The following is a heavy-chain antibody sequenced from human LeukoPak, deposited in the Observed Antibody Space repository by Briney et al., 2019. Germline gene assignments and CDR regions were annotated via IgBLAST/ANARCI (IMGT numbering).Heavy chain of an antibody. D-gene: IGHD2-2*01. V-gene: IGHV3-23*01. CDR2: ISGSGGST. Sequence: GGSLRLSCAASGFTVSSNYMSWVRRAPGKGLEWVSAISGSGGSTYYADSVKGRFTISRDNSKNTLYLQMNSLRAEDTAVYYCAKGHQVVDYWGQGTLVTVSS. CDR3: AKGHQVVDY. J-gene: IGHJ4*02. CDR1: GFTVSSNY.